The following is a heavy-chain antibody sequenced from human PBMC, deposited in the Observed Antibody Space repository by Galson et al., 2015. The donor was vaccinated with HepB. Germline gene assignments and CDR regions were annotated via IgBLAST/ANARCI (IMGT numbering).Heavy chain of an antibody. Sequence: SVKVSCKASGYTFTSNGISWVRQAPGQGLEWMGWISANGGNTNYAQKFQDRVTMTTETPTSTAYMELRSLTSDDTAVYYCARDVRYAFEMWGQGTTVTVSS. V-gene: IGHV1-18*01. CDR1: GYTFTSNG. CDR2: ISANGGNT. J-gene: IGHJ3*02. CDR3: ARDVRYAFEM. D-gene: IGHD3-10*02.